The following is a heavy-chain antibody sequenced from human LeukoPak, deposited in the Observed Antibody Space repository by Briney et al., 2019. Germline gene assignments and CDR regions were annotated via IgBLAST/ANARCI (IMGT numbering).Heavy chain of an antibody. Sequence: GGSLRLSCAASGFTFSSDWMHWVRQAPGKGLVCVSYINGDGSSTNYADSVKGRFTISRDNSKNTLYLQMNSLRAEDTAVYYCARGPGYCSSTSCWGDNWFDPWGQGTLVTVSS. CDR1: GFTFSSDW. J-gene: IGHJ5*02. CDR3: ARGPGYCSSTSCWGDNWFDP. V-gene: IGHV3-74*01. CDR2: INGDGSST. D-gene: IGHD2-2*01.